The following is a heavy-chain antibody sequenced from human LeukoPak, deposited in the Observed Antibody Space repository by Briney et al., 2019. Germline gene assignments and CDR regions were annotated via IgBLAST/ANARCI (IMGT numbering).Heavy chain of an antibody. CDR1: GYTFTGYY. D-gene: IGHD4-17*01. CDR3: ARSTPKYGDYSP. Sequence: ASVKVSCKASGYTFTGYYMHWVRQAPGQGLEGMGWINPNSGGTNYAQKFQGRVTMTRDTSISTAYMELSRLRSDDTAVYYCARSTPKYGDYSPWGKGTTVTVSS. CDR2: INPNSGGT. V-gene: IGHV1-2*02. J-gene: IGHJ6*04.